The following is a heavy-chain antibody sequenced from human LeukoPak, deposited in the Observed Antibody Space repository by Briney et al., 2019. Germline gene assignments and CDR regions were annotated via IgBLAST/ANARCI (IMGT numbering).Heavy chain of an antibody. J-gene: IGHJ4*02. CDR3: AKGGYCTGISCYVDY. Sequence: GGSLRLSCAASGFTFSSYGMHWVRQAPGKGLEWVAVISYDGSNKYYADSVKGRFTISRDNSKNTLYPQMNSLRAEDTAVYYCAKGGYCTGISCYVDYWGQGTLVTVSS. D-gene: IGHD2-8*02. V-gene: IGHV3-30*18. CDR1: GFTFSSYG. CDR2: ISYDGSNK.